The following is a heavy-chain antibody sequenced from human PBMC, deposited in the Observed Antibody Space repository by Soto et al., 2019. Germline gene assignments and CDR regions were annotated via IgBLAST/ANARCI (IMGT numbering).Heavy chain of an antibody. CDR3: ARGGIVVVPAAMGESDY. CDR2: INHSGST. V-gene: IGHV4-34*01. Sequence: QVQLQQWGAGLLKPSETLSLTCAVYGGSFSGYYWSWIRQPPGKGLEWIGEINHSGSTNYNPSLTSRVTISVDTSKNQLSLKLSSVTAADTAVYYCARGGIVVVPAAMGESDYWGQGTLVTVSS. CDR1: GGSFSGYY. D-gene: IGHD2-2*01. J-gene: IGHJ4*02.